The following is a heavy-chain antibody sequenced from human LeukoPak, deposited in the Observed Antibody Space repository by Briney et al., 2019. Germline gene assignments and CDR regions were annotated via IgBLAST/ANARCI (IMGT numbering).Heavy chain of an antibody. CDR2: IYYSGST. V-gene: IGHV4-59*08. Sequence: PSETLSLTCTVSGGSISSYYWSWIRQPPGKGLEWIGYIYYSGSTNYNPSLKSRVTISVDTSKNQFSLKLSSVTAAHTAVYYCARYGSGTSIGWFDPWGQGTLVTVSS. D-gene: IGHD3-10*01. J-gene: IGHJ5*02. CDR1: GGSISSYY. CDR3: ARYGSGTSIGWFDP.